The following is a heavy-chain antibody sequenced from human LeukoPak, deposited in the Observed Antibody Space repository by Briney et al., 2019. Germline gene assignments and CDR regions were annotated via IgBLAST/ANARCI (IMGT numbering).Heavy chain of an antibody. Sequence: SETLSLTCAVHGGSFSGYYWSWIRQPPGKGLEWIGEINHSGSTNYNPSLKSRVTISVDTSKNQFSLKLSSVTAADTAVYYCASSGWTYYYYYMDVWGKGTTVTISS. CDR2: INHSGST. J-gene: IGHJ6*03. V-gene: IGHV4-34*01. CDR1: GGSFSGYY. D-gene: IGHD6-19*01. CDR3: ASSGWTYYYYYMDV.